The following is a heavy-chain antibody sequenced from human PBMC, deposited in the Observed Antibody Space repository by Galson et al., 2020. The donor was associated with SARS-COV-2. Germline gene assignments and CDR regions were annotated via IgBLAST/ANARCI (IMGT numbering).Heavy chain of an antibody. J-gene: IGHJ4*02. CDR2: IWYDGSNK. CDR1: GFTFSSYG. V-gene: IGHV3-33*01. D-gene: IGHD3-3*01. CDR3: ARGAYDFWSGYRYYFDY. Sequence: QLGESLKISCAASGFTFSSYGMHWVRQAPGKGLEWVAVIWYDGSNKYYADSVKGRFTISRDNSKNTLYLQMNSLRAEDTAVYYCARGAYDFWSGYRYYFDYWGQGTLVTVSS.